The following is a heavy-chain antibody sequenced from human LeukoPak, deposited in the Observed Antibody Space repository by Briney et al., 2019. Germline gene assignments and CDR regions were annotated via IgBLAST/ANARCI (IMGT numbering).Heavy chain of an antibody. Sequence: HPGGSLRLSCAASGFSFSSYAMSWVRQAPGKGLEWVSAISGSGSSTYYADSVEGRFTISRDNSKDTLYLQMNSLRAEDMAVYYCAKDARGYTQPIDYWGQGTLVTVSS. CDR1: GFSFSSYA. D-gene: IGHD5-18*01. V-gene: IGHV3-23*01. CDR2: ISGSGSST. J-gene: IGHJ4*02. CDR3: AKDARGYTQPIDY.